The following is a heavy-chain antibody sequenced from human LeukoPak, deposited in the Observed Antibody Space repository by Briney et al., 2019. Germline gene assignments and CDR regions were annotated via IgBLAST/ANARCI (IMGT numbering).Heavy chain of an antibody. J-gene: IGHJ4*02. CDR1: GGSVSSYY. CDR3: ARDERGDFDY. Sequence: PSETLSLTCTVSGGSVSSYYWSWIRQPPGKGLEWIGYIYYSGSTNYNPSLKSRVTISVDTSKNRFSLKLSSVTAADTAVYYCARDERGDFDYWGQGTLVTVSS. CDR2: IYYSGST. V-gene: IGHV4-59*02.